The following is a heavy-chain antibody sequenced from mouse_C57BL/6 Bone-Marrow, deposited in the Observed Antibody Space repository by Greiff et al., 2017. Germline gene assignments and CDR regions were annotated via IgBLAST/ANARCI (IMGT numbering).Heavy chain of an antibody. CDR2: IRLKSDNYAT. Sequence: EVNVVESGGGLVQPGGSMKLSCVASGFTFSNYWMNWVRQSPEKGLEWVAQIRLKSDNYATPYSVSVQGRFTISRDDSKSSVYLQMNNLRAEDTGIGYGTGHGYDASWFAYWGQGTLVTVSA. V-gene: IGHV6-3*01. CDR3: TGHGYDASWFAY. CDR1: GFTFSNYW. J-gene: IGHJ3*01. D-gene: IGHD2-2*01.